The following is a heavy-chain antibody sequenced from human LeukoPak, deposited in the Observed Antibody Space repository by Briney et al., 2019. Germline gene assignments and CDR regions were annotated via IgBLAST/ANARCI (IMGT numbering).Heavy chain of an antibody. CDR1: GFTFSDYY. V-gene: IGHV3-11*01. J-gene: IGHJ3*02. CDR3: ARELLGYCSGGSYPGVFDI. D-gene: IGHD2-15*01. CDR2: ISSSGSTI. Sequence: PGGSLRLSCAASGFTFSDYYMSWIRQAPGKGLEWVSYISSSGSTIYYADSVKGRFTISRDNAKNSLYLQMNSLRAEDTAVYYCARELLGYCSGGSYPGVFDIWGQGTMVTVSS.